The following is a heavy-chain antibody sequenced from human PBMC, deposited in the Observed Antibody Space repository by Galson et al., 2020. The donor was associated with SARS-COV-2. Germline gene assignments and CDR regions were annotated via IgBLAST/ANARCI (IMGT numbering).Heavy chain of an antibody. CDR2: ISSSGSSI. D-gene: IGHD3-16*01. CDR1: GFTFSDYY. J-gene: IGHJ6*04. Sequence: GESLKISCAVSGFTFSDYYMNWIRQAPGKGLEWVSCISSSGSSIYYADSVKGRFTMSRDNAKNSLYLEMNTLRADDTAVYYCARDGGQSHLDVWGKGTTVTVSS. CDR3: ARDGGQSHLDV. V-gene: IGHV3-11*01.